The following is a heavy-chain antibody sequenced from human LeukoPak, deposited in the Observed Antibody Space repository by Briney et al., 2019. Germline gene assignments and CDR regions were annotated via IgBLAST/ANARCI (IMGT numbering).Heavy chain of an antibody. D-gene: IGHD6-19*01. V-gene: IGHV1-2*02. CDR3: ARAPQLHIAVAGKYDY. CDR1: GYTFTGYY. CDR2: INPNSGGT. Sequence: ASVKVSCKASGYTFTGYYMHWVRPAPGQGLEWMGWINPNSGGTNYAQKFQGRVTMTRDTSISTAYMELSRLRSDDTAVYYCARAPQLHIAVAGKYDYWGQGTLVTVSS. J-gene: IGHJ4*02.